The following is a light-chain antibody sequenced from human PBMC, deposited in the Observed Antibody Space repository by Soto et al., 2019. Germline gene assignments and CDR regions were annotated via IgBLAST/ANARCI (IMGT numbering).Light chain of an antibody. CDR2: DAS. CDR3: QQYKSYPWT. Sequence: DIQMTQSPSTLSASVVDRVTITCRATQSISSWLAWYQQKPGKAPKFLIYDASSLESGVPSRFSGSGSGTEFTLSISSLQPDDFATYHCQQYKSYPWTFGQGTKVDIK. V-gene: IGKV1-5*01. J-gene: IGKJ1*01. CDR1: QSISSW.